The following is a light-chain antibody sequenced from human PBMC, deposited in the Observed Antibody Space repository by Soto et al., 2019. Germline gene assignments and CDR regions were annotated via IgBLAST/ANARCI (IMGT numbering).Light chain of an antibody. J-gene: IGKJ1*01. CDR1: QDINSW. V-gene: IGKV1-39*01. Sequence: DIQITQSPSSFSASVVERFTITCRASQDINSWLTWYQQKPGKAPKLLIYAASTLQSGVPSRFSGSRSGTDFTLTISSLQSEDFASYYCQQSYRTPRTFGQGTKVDIK. CDR3: QQSYRTPRT. CDR2: AAS.